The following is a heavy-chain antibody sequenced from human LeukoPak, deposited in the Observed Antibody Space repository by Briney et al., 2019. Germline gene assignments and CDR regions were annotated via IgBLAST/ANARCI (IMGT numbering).Heavy chain of an antibody. CDR1: GFTVSSIH. Sequence: GGALRLSCAASGFTVSSIHMVWVRQAPGKGLEWVSVTYTGGNSYYADSVKGRFIISRDISKNTLYLQMNSLRAEDSALYYCARGGRGSAAVVAPRSFDIWGQGTMVTVSS. J-gene: IGHJ3*02. V-gene: IGHV3-53*01. CDR3: ARGGRGSAAVVAPRSFDI. D-gene: IGHD3-22*01. CDR2: TYTGGNS.